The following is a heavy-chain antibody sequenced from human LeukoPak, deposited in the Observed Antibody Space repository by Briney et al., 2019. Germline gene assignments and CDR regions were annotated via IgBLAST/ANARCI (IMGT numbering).Heavy chain of an antibody. Sequence: SETLSLTRAVSGGSISSGGYSWSWIRQPPGKGLEWIGYIYYSGSTYYNPSLKSRVTISVDTSKNQFSLKLSSVTAADTAVYYCARGKGSGYGWFDPWGQGTLVTVSS. CDR2: IYYSGST. V-gene: IGHV4-30-4*07. CDR3: ARGKGSGYGWFDP. D-gene: IGHD3-22*01. CDR1: GGSISSGGYS. J-gene: IGHJ5*02.